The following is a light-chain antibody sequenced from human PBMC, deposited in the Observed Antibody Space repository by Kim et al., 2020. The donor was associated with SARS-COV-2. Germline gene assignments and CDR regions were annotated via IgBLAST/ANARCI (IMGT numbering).Light chain of an antibody. J-gene: IGLJ2*01. CDR3: QVWDSDSDHPV. CDR1: NIGDKS. Sequence: SYELTQPPSVSVAPGETARITCGGDNIGDKSVHWHQQRPGRAPVLVMHYDSDRPSGIPERFVGSNSGNTATLTISRVEDGDEADYYCQVWDSDSDHPVFG. CDR2: YDS. V-gene: IGLV3-21*04.